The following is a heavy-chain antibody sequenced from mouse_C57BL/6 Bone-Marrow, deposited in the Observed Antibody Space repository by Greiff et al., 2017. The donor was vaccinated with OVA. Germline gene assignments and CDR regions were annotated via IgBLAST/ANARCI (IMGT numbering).Heavy chain of an antibody. D-gene: IGHD2-5*01. CDR3: ARVYYSNVDY. J-gene: IGHJ2*01. CDR1: GYSITSGYY. CDR2: ISYDGSN. V-gene: IGHV3-6*01. Sequence: VQLQQSGPGLVKPSQSLSLTCSVTGYSITSGYYWNWIRQFPGNKLEWMGYISYDGSNNYNPSLKNRISITRDTSKNQFFLKLNSVTTEDTATYYCARVYYSNVDYWGQGTTLTVSS.